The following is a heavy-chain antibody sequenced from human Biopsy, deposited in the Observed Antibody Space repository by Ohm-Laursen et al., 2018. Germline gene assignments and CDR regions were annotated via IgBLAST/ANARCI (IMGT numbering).Heavy chain of an antibody. CDR1: GFDFGSYG. CDR3: AKELYNGCGQPPLLIDA. CDR2: IAYYGTKT. V-gene: IGHV3-30*18. Sequence: SLGLSCAASGFDFGSYGMHWVRQAPGKGLEWVAVIAYYGTKTYDADAVKGRFFISRDNSMNTLFLQMNSLRLEDTGMYFCAKELYNGCGQPPLLIDAWGQGTLVSVSS. D-gene: IGHD5-24*01. J-gene: IGHJ5*02.